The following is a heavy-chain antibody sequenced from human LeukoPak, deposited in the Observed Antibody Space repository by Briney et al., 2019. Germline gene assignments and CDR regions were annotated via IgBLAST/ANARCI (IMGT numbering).Heavy chain of an antibody. CDR2: ISYDGSNK. J-gene: IGHJ3*02. CDR3: ARDEEYSSGGAFDI. D-gene: IGHD6-19*01. CDR1: GFTFSSYA. V-gene: IGHV3-30-3*01. Sequence: GGSLRLSCAASGFTFSSYAMHWVRQAPGKGLEWVAVISYDGSNKYYADSVKGRFTISRDNSKNTLYLQMNSLRAEDTAVYYCARDEEYSSGGAFDIWGQGTMVTVSS.